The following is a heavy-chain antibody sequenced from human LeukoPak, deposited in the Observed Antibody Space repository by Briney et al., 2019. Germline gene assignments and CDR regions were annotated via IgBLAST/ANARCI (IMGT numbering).Heavy chain of an antibody. D-gene: IGHD6-19*01. CDR2: ISSSSSYI. CDR1: GFTFSKYS. Sequence: GGSLRLSCAASGFTFSKYSMNWVRQASGKGLEWVSFISSSSSYIYYADSVKGRFTISRDNAKSSLYLQMNSLRAEDTAVYYCARADQEQWLVLEIWGQGTMVTVSS. J-gene: IGHJ3*02. CDR3: ARADQEQWLVLEI. V-gene: IGHV3-21*01.